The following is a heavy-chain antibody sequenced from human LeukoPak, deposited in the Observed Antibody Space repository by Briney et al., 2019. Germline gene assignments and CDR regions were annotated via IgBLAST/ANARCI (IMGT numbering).Heavy chain of an antibody. D-gene: IGHD4-17*01. V-gene: IGHV3-30*04. Sequence: PGGSLRLSCEASRFTFSSYPMHWVRQAPGKGLEWVAVISYDGSKKYYADSVKGRFTISRDNSKNSLYLQMNSLRAEDTGVYYCARDRLSGEYEDYWGQGTVVTVSS. J-gene: IGHJ4*02. CDR1: RFTFSSYP. CDR2: ISYDGSKK. CDR3: ARDRLSGEYEDY.